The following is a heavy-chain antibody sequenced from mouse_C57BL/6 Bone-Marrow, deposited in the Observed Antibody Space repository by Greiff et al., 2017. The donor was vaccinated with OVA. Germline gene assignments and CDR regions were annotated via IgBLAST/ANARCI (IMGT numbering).Heavy chain of an antibody. Sequence: VHVKQSGPELVKPGASVKISCKASGHSFTDYNMNWVKQSNGKSLEWIGVINPNYGTTSYNQKFKGKATLTVDQSSSTAYMQLNSLTSEDSAVYYCAFYYGSSYRYFDVWGTGTTVTVSS. J-gene: IGHJ1*03. CDR3: AFYYGSSYRYFDV. CDR2: INPNYGTT. CDR1: GHSFTDYN. D-gene: IGHD1-1*01. V-gene: IGHV1-39*01.